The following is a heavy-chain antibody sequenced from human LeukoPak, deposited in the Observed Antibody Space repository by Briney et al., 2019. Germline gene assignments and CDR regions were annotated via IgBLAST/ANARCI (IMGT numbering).Heavy chain of an antibody. CDR1: GYTLTELS. D-gene: IGHD2-15*01. CDR3: ATGSFRAAYYYYYYGMDV. V-gene: IGHV1-24*01. J-gene: IGHJ6*02. CDR2: FDPEDGGT. Sequence: ASVKVSCKVSGYTLTELSMHWVRQAPGKGLEWMGGFDPEDGGTIYAQKFQGRVTMTEDTSTDTAYMELSSLRSEDTAVYYCATGSFRAAYYYYYYGMDVWGQGTTVTVSS.